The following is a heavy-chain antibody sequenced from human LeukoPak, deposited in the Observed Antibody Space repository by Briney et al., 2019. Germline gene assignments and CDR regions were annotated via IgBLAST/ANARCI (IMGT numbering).Heavy chain of an antibody. CDR1: GGSISSYY. CDR3: ARGGAYFDY. CDR2: IYYSGST. Sequence: KSSETLSLTCTVSGGSISSYYWSWIRQPPGKGLEWIGYIYYSGSTNYNPSLKSRVTISVDTSKNQFSLKLSSVTAADTAVYYCARGGAYFDYWGQGTLVTVSS. D-gene: IGHD3-16*01. V-gene: IGHV4-59*01. J-gene: IGHJ4*02.